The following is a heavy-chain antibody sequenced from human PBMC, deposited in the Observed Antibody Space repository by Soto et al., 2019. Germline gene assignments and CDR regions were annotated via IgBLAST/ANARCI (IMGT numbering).Heavy chain of an antibody. J-gene: IGHJ3*02. V-gene: IGHV4-30-4*01. Sequence: QVQLQESGPGLVKPSQTLSLTCTVSGGSISSGDYYWSWIRQPPGKGLEWIGYIYYSGSTYYNPSRKGRVTISVDTSKHPFSLKLSSVTAADTAVYYCARDFFDEGRFGAFDIWGQGTMVTVSS. CDR2: IYYSGST. CDR3: ARDFFDEGRFGAFDI. D-gene: IGHD3-3*01. CDR1: GGSISSGDYY.